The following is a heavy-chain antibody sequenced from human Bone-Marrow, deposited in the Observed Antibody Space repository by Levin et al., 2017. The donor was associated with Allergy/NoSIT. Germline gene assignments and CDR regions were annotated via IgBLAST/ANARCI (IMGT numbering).Heavy chain of an antibody. Sequence: PGGSLRLSCATSGYIFANYGMHWVRQAPGKGLEWVAVIRSDGTNDRYGDAVKGRFTISRDNSKNTLYLQMNSVRVEDTAVYYCARAGGFDYWGQGALVTVSS. CDR3: ARAGGFDY. CDR1: GYIFANYG. D-gene: IGHD3-10*01. V-gene: IGHV3-33*01. CDR2: IRSDGTND. J-gene: IGHJ4*02.